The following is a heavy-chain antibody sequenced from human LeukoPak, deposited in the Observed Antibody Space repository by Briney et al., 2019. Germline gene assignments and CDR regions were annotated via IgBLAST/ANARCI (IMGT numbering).Heavy chain of an antibody. D-gene: IGHD5-24*01. Sequence: PSETLSLTCTVSGAXISSYFCSWVRQPPGKGLEWIGYIHYRGSTNYSPSLESRVTISKDTSKNQFSLELTSVTAADTAVYYCARHVGNGYSDHFDYWGQGTLVTVSS. J-gene: IGHJ4*02. CDR3: ARHVGNGYSDHFDY. CDR1: GAXISSYF. V-gene: IGHV4-59*08. CDR2: IHYRGST.